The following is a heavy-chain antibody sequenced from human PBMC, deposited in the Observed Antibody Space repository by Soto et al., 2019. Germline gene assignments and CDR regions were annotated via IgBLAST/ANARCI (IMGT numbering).Heavy chain of an antibody. D-gene: IGHD4-4*01. CDR2: MDPNTGAT. J-gene: IGHJ5*02. CDR3: AREDSSNWFDP. V-gene: IGHV1-2*02. CDR1: GYSVTGFH. Sequence: AXGKVSCKTSGYSVTGFHIHWARQAPGQGLEWMGWMDPNTGATNYAQKFQGRVIMSRDTSISTAYMELNRLRLDDTAVYFCAREDSSNWFDPWGQATLVTVS.